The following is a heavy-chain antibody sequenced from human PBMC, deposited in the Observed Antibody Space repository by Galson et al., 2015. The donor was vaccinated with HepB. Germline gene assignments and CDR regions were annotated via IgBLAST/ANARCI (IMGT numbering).Heavy chain of an antibody. D-gene: IGHD3-9*01. V-gene: IGHV3-33*01. Sequence: SLRLSCAASGFTFSSYGMHWVRHAPGKGLEWVAVIWYAGSNNYYADSVRGRFTSSRNNSKNMLYQQMNSLRDEDTAVYYCARAPSYDISTGYQFYFDYWGQGTLVTVSS. CDR3: ARAPSYDISTGYQFYFDY. CDR1: GFTFSSYG. CDR2: IWYAGSNN. J-gene: IGHJ4*02.